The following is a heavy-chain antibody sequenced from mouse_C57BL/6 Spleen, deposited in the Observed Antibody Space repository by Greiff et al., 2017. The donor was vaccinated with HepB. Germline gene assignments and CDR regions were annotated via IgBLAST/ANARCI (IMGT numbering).Heavy chain of an antibody. CDR1: GYTFTSYW. V-gene: IGHV1-69*01. CDR3: AGATMVTTRAMDY. J-gene: IGHJ4*01. Sequence: LQQPGAELVMPGASVKLSCKASGYTFTSYWMHWVKQRPGQGLEWIGEIDPSDSYTNYNQKFKGKSTLTVDKSSSTAYMQLSSLTSEDSAVYYCAGATMVTTRAMDYWGQGTSVTVSS. D-gene: IGHD2-2*01. CDR2: IDPSDSYT.